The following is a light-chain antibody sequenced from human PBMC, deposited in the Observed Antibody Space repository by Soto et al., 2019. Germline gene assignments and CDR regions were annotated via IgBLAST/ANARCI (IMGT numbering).Light chain of an antibody. Sequence: QSALTQPASVSGSPGQSITISCTGTSSDVGAYNYDSWYQQYPGEAPKVIIYDVRHRPAGVSNRFSGSKSGNTASLTISGLQTQDEAYYYCSSYTSATTYVFGTGTKVTVL. V-gene: IGLV2-14*01. CDR3: SSYTSATTYV. CDR1: SSDVGAYNY. CDR2: DVR. J-gene: IGLJ1*01.